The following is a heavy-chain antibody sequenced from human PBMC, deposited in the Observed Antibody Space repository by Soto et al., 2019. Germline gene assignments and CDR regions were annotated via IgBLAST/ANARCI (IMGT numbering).Heavy chain of an antibody. CDR1: GVTVSSNY. J-gene: IGHJ6*02. Sequence: GGSLRLSCAASGVTVSSNYMSWVRQAPGKGLEWVSVIYSGGSTYYADSVKGRFTISRDNSKNTLYLQMNSLRAEDTAVYYCTRHDSNYDFWSGSPPRYGMDVWGQGTTVTVSS. CDR3: TRHDSNYDFWSGSPPRYGMDV. D-gene: IGHD3-3*01. CDR2: IYSGGST. V-gene: IGHV3-66*04.